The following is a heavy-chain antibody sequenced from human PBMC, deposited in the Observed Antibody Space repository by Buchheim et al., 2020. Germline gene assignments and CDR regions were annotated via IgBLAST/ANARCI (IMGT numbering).Heavy chain of an antibody. CDR1: GGSISSGDYY. Sequence: QVQLQESGPGLVKPSQTLSLTCTVSGGSISSGDYYWTWIRQPPGKGLEWIGHIYSSGSTYYNPSLKSRLTISSDTSNNQFSLKMSSVTAADTAVYYCARDGRYGGTVDYWGQGTL. CDR2: IYSSGST. D-gene: IGHD4-23*01. V-gene: IGHV4-30-4*01. J-gene: IGHJ4*02. CDR3: ARDGRYGGTVDY.